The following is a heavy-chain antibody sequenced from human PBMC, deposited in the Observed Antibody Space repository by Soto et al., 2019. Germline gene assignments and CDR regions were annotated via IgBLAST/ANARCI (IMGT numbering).Heavy chain of an antibody. CDR1: GYTFTSYG. J-gene: IGHJ4*02. Sequence: ASVKVSCKASGYTFTSYGISWVRQAPGQGLEWMGWISAYNGNTNYAQKLQGRVTMTTDTSTSTAYMELRSLRSDDTAVYYCARTLLRYFDWLPIDYWGQRTLVTVSS. D-gene: IGHD3-9*01. CDR3: ARTLLRYFDWLPIDY. CDR2: ISAYNGNT. V-gene: IGHV1-18*01.